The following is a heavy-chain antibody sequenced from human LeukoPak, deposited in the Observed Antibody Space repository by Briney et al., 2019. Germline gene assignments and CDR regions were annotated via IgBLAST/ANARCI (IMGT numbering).Heavy chain of an antibody. CDR2: ISGSGVGT. J-gene: IGHJ4*02. CDR3: AHNGSAWSFDS. CDR1: GFTFSTYA. D-gene: IGHD6-19*01. V-gene: IGHV3-23*01. Sequence: PGGSLRLSRAASGFTFSTYAMSWVRQAPGRGREWVSAISGSGVGTYYADSVKGRFTISRDNSKNTLFLQMNSLRAEDTAVCYCAHNGSAWSFDSWGQGTLVTVSS.